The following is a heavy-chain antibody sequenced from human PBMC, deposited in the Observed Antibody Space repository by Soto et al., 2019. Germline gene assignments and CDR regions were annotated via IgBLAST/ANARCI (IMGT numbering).Heavy chain of an antibody. V-gene: IGHV4-31*02. CDR2: IFNSGTT. J-gene: IGHJ4*02. Sequence: QVQLQESGPGLMKPAQTLSLTCSVSGASTVSHYHWTWIRQPPGKGLEWMGYIFNSGTTFYTPSLTCRLSISMDTSGNHFSLELRSVTAADTAVFYCALALGPTTWLAYWGQGTLVTVSS. D-gene: IGHD1-26*01. CDR1: GASTVSHYH. CDR3: ALALGPTTWLAY.